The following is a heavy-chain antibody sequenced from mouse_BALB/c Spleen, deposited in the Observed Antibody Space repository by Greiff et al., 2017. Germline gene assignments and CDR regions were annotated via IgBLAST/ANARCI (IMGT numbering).Heavy chain of an antibody. V-gene: IGHV3-1*02. CDR1: GYSLTSGDI. Sequence: EVQLVESGPDLVKPSQSLSLTCTFTGYSLTSGDIWHWLLQFPGNKLEWMGYIHYSGSTNYNPNLINRISITRDTSKNQVLMQLNSVTTEDTATDYCDRSGKISRYCYFDVWGAGTTVTVSS. CDR3: DRSGKISRYCYFDV. CDR2: IHYSGST. D-gene: IGHD2-4*01. J-gene: IGHJ1*01.